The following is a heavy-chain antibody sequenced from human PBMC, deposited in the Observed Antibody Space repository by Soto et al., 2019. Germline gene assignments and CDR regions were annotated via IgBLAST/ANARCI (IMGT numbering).Heavy chain of an antibody. CDR2: ISPYSGNT. CDR3: AMVDNYVTPTPQDV. CDR1: VYTFTSNY. Sequence: GASVSVSCKASVYTFTSNYMNWVRQAPGQGLEWMGWISPYSGNTHYASKVQGRLTMTTDTSTSTAYMDLGSLTSDDTAAYYCAMVDNYVTPTPQDVWGQGTTVTVSS. V-gene: IGHV1-18*04. J-gene: IGHJ6*02. D-gene: IGHD3-16*01.